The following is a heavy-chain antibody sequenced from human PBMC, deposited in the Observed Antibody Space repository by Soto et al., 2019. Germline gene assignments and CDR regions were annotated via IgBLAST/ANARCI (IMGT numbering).Heavy chain of an antibody. V-gene: IGHV3-21*01. CDR1: GSAFNSYG. CDR2: ISKSDYT. CDR3: AREDSIIIPAVSDF. Sequence: PGGSLRLSCTVSGSAFNSYGINWVRQAPGKGLEWVSSISKSDYTYYSDSVKGRFTISRDNAKNSVSLQMNTLRVEDTAVYYCAREDSIIIPAVSDFWGQGTLVTVSS. D-gene: IGHD2-2*01. J-gene: IGHJ4*02.